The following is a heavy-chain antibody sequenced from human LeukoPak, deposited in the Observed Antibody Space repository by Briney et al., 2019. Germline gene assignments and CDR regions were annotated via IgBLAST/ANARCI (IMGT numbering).Heavy chain of an antibody. D-gene: IGHD3-10*01. Sequence: GGSLRLSCAASGFTFSSYEMNWVRQAPGKGLEWVSYISSSGSTIYYADSVKGRFTISRDNAKNSLYLQMNSLRAEDTAVYYCAKESPITMVRGVNRAYYFDYWGQGTLVTVSS. V-gene: IGHV3-48*03. CDR2: ISSSGSTI. CDR3: AKESPITMVRGVNRAYYFDY. CDR1: GFTFSSYE. J-gene: IGHJ4*02.